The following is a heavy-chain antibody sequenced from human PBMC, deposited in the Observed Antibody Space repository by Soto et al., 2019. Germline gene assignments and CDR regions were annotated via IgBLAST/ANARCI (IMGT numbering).Heavy chain of an antibody. CDR1: GFSFRSYE. V-gene: IGHV3-48*03. J-gene: IGHJ4*02. Sequence: EVQLVESGGGLVQPGGSLRLSCAASGFSFRSYEMNWVRQAPGKGLEWVSYISSSGSTIYYADSVKGRFTISRDNAKNSLYLQMNSLRAEDTAVYYCARGDMATIYGVGLFDSWGEGPLVAVSS. CDR2: ISSSGSTI. CDR3: ARGDMATIYGVGLFDS. D-gene: IGHD5-12*01.